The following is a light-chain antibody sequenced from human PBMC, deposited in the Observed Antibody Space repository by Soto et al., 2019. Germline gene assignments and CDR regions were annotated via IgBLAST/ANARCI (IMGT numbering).Light chain of an antibody. CDR1: SSDVGGYNY. Sequence: QSVLTQPPSASGSPGQSVTISCTGTSSDVGGYNYVSWFQQHPGKAPKLMMYEVNKRPSGVPDRFSGSKSGNTASLTVSGLQAEDEDDYYCSSYAGSNNLRVFGGGTKLTVL. V-gene: IGLV2-8*01. J-gene: IGLJ3*02. CDR3: SSYAGSNNLRV. CDR2: EVN.